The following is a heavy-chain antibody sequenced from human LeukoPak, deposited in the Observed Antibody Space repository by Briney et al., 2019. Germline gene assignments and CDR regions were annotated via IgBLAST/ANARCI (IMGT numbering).Heavy chain of an antibody. D-gene: IGHD3-3*01. CDR2: ISGSGGST. Sequence: GGSLRLSCAASGFTFSSYAMSLVRQAPGKGLEWVSAISGSGGSTYYADSVKGRFTISRDNSKNTLYLQMNSLRAEDTAVYYCAKDHPPKSGAIFGVVIISRQIDYWGQGTLVTASS. J-gene: IGHJ4*02. CDR3: AKDHPPKSGAIFGVVIISRQIDY. V-gene: IGHV3-23*01. CDR1: GFTFSSYA.